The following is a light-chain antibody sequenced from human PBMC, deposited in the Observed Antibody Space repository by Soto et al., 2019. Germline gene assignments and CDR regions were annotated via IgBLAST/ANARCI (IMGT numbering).Light chain of an antibody. J-gene: IGKJ2*01. CDR2: AAS. CDR1: QSISSY. CDR3: QQSYSTLYT. V-gene: IGKV1-39*01. Sequence: DIQMTQSPSSLSASVGDRVTITCRASQSISSYLNWYQQKPGNAPKVLIYAASTLQRGVPSRFSGSGSGTDFSLTISSLRPEDFATYYCQQSYSTLYTFGPGTKLEIK.